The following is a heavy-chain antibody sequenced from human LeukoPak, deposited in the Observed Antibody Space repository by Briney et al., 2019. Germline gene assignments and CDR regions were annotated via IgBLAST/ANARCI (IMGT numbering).Heavy chain of an antibody. J-gene: IGHJ4*02. CDR1: GFTFRSYA. D-gene: IGHD1-26*01. CDR2: ISGSGGST. Sequence: GGSLRLSCAASGFTFRSYAMSWVRQAPGKGLEWVSAISGSGGSTYYADSVKGRFTISRDNSKNTLYLQMNSLRAEDTAVYYCATLYSGNYPLDYWGQGTLVTVSS. V-gene: IGHV3-23*01. CDR3: ATLYSGNYPLDY.